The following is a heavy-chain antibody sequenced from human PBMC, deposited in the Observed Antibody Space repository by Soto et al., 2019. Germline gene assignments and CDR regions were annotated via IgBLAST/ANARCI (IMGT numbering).Heavy chain of an antibody. CDR2: ISDI. J-gene: IGHJ4*02. Sequence: PGGSLRLSCVASGFSLSSHSMNWVRQTPDKGLEWVSSISDIYYTDSAKGRFTVSRDNAKNSLYLQMDSLRADDTAVYYCARMAGDGGTYHVDYWGQGTLVTVSS. D-gene: IGHD1-26*01. V-gene: IGHV3-21*01. CDR3: ARMAGDGGTYHVDY. CDR1: GFSLSSHS.